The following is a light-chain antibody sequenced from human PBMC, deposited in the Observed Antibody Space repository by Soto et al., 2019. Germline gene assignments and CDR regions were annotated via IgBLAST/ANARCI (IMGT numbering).Light chain of an antibody. CDR3: SSYTSSGTRV. CDR1: TSDVGGYNF. J-gene: IGLJ1*01. Sequence: QSALTQPASVSGSPGQSITISCTGPTSDVGGYNFVSWYQLHPGKAPKLMIFEVSNRPSGVSNRFSGSKSGNTASLTISGLQAEDEDDYYCSSYTSSGTRVFGTGTKLTVL. CDR2: EVS. V-gene: IGLV2-14*01.